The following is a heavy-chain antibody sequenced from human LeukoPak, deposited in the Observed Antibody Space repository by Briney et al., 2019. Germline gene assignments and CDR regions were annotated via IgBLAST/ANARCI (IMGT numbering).Heavy chain of an antibody. J-gene: IGHJ6*03. Sequence: TGGSLRLSCAASGFTLSSNYMSWVRQAPGEGLECVSVIYSGGSTYYADSVTGRFTISRDNSKNTLYLQMNSLRAEDTAVYYCARGREGYCSSTSCYRRYYYYYMDVWGKGTTVTVSS. D-gene: IGHD2-2*01. V-gene: IGHV3-53*01. CDR2: IYSGGST. CDR3: ARGREGYCSSTSCYRRYYYYYMDV. CDR1: GFTLSSNY.